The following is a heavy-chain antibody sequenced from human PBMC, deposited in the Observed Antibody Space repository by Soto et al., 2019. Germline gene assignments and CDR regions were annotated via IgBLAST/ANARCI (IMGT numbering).Heavy chain of an antibody. CDR3: ARGPAHCSSTSCYPDSFDY. D-gene: IGHD2-2*01. J-gene: IGHJ4*02. Sequence: RASVKVSCKASGGTFSSYAISWVRQAPGQGLEWMGGIIPIFGTANYAQKFQGRVTITADESTSAAYMELSSLRSEDTAVYYCARGPAHCSSTSCYPDSFDYWGQGTLVTVSS. CDR2: IIPIFGTA. CDR1: GGTFSSYA. V-gene: IGHV1-69*13.